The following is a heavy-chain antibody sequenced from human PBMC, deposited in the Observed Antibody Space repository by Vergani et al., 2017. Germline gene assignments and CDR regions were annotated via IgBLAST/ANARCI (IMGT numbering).Heavy chain of an antibody. D-gene: IGHD3-3*01. CDR3: AKDHYDFWSGYPNLSPFDL. V-gene: IGHV3-9*01. CDR1: GFTFDDYA. Sequence: EVQLVESGGGLVQPGRSLRLSCAASGFTFDDYAMHWVRQAPGKGLEWVSGISWNSGSRGYADSVKGRFTISRDNAKNSLYLQMNSLRAEDTALYYCAKDHYDFWSGYPNLSPFDLWGRGTLVTVSS. J-gene: IGHJ2*01. CDR2: ISWNSGSR.